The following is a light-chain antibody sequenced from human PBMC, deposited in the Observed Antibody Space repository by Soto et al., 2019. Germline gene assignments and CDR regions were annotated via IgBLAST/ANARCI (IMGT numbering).Light chain of an antibody. CDR3: GSYTTSSTSHV. J-gene: IGLJ1*01. CDR1: SSDVGGFDF. CDR2: EVA. Sequence: QSVLTQPASVSGSPGQSITISCTGTSSDVGGFDFVSWYQQHPGKVPKLLIYEVANRPSGVSNRFSGSKSGNTASLTISALQAEDEADYYCGSYTTSSTSHVFGTGTKGTVL. V-gene: IGLV2-14*03.